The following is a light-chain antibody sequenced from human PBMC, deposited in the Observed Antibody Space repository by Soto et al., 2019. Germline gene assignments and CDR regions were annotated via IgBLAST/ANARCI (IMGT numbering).Light chain of an antibody. V-gene: IGKV1-27*01. Sequence: DIQMTQSPPSLSASVGDRVTISCRASQGISIYLAWYQQKPGKVPKVLVYAAPTLQSGVPSRFSGSYSGTNFSLTISSLQPEDVATYYCQKYNSVPWTFGQGTKVEIQ. CDR2: AAP. CDR1: QGISIY. CDR3: QKYNSVPWT. J-gene: IGKJ1*01.